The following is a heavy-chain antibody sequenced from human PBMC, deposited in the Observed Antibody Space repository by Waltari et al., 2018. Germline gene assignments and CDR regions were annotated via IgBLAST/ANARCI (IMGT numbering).Heavy chain of an antibody. CDR3: ARRVTGTADFDY. V-gene: IGHV4-34*01. CDR2: INHSGGT. Sequence: QVQLQQWGAGLLKPSATLSLTCAVYGGSFSGYYWSWIRQPPGKGLEWIGEINHSGGTTYNPHLKGRVTISVDTSKSQFSLKLSSVTAADTAVYYCARRVTGTADFDYWGQGTLVTVSS. J-gene: IGHJ4*02. D-gene: IGHD1-20*01. CDR1: GGSFSGYY.